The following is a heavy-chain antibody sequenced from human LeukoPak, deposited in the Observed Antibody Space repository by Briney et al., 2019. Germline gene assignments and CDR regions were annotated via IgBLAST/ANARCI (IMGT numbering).Heavy chain of an antibody. J-gene: IGHJ4*02. D-gene: IGHD6-19*01. CDR3: ARGGWHYVFNY. V-gene: IGHV3-48*03. CDR2: IASSGSTI. CDR1: GFTFNTYE. Sequence: PGGSLRLSGAASGFTFNTYEMNWVRQAPGKGLEWLAYIASSGSTIYYADYVKGRFTISRDNAKNSLYLQMNSLRADDTAVYYCARGGWHYVFNYWGQGTLVTVSS.